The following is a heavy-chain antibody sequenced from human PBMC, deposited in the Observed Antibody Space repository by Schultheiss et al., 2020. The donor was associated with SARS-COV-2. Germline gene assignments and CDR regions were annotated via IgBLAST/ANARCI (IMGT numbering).Heavy chain of an antibody. J-gene: IGHJ6*02. CDR1: GFTFSDYA. CDR2: ISANGAST. D-gene: IGHD3-3*01. Sequence: GGSLRLSCSASGFTFSDYAMHWVRQAPGKGLEYVSAISANGASTYYADSVNGRFTISRDNSMNTLYLQMNSLRAEDTAVYYCARAIFGVVVNAMDVWGQGTTVTVSS. V-gene: IGHV3-64*04. CDR3: ARAIFGVVVNAMDV.